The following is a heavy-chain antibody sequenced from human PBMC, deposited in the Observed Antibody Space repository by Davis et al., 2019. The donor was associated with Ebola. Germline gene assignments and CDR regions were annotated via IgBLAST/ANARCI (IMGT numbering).Heavy chain of an antibody. Sequence: APSVKVSCKASGYTFTSYYMHWVRQAPGQGLEWMGIINPSGGSTSYAQKFQGRVTMTRDTSTSTVYMELSSLRSEDTAVYYCAREPSWYSSSWSDYYYYYGMDVWGQGTTVTVSS. J-gene: IGHJ6*02. CDR3: AREPSWYSSSWSDYYYYYGMDV. CDR2: INPSGGST. CDR1: GYTFTSYY. D-gene: IGHD6-13*01. V-gene: IGHV1-46*01.